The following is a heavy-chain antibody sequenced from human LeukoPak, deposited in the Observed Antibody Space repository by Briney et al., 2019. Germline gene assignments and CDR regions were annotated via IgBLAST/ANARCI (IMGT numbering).Heavy chain of an antibody. CDR2: ISSSSSTI. CDR3: ARDPRYDILTGYPPYYYYYYYMDV. Sequence: GGSLRLSCAASGSTFSSYSMNWVRQAPGKGLEWVSYISSSSSTIYYADSVKGRFTISRDNAKNSLYLQMNSLRAEDTAVYYCARDPRYDILTGYPPYYYYYYYMDVWGKGTTVTVSS. D-gene: IGHD3-9*01. J-gene: IGHJ6*03. V-gene: IGHV3-48*01. CDR1: GSTFSSYS.